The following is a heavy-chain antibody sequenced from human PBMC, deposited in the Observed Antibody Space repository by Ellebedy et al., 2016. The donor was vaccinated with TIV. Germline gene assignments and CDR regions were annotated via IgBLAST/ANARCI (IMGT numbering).Heavy chain of an antibody. Sequence: ASVKVSCKASGYTFTSYYMHWVRQAPGQGLEWMGWINPNSGGTNYVQKFQGRVTMTRDTSISTAYMELSRLRSDDTAVYYCARDHSLSLQGGRGAGDYWGQGTLVTVSS. CDR2: INPNSGGT. CDR1: GYTFTSYY. V-gene: IGHV1-2*02. CDR3: ARDHSLSLQGGRGAGDY. D-gene: IGHD2-15*01. J-gene: IGHJ4*02.